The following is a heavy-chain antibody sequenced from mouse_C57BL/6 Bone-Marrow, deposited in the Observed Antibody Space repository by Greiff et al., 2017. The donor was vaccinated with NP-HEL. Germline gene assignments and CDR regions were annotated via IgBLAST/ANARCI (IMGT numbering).Heavy chain of an antibody. J-gene: IGHJ3*01. V-gene: IGHV1-42*01. Sequence: VQLKQSGPELVKPGASVKISCKASGYSFTGYYMNWVKQSPEKSLEWIGEINPSTGGTTYNQKFKAKATLTVDKSSSTAYMQLKSLTSEDSAVYYCASLPGWFAYWGQGTLVTVSA. CDR3: ASLPGWFAY. D-gene: IGHD2-10*01. CDR1: GYSFTGYY. CDR2: INPSTGGT.